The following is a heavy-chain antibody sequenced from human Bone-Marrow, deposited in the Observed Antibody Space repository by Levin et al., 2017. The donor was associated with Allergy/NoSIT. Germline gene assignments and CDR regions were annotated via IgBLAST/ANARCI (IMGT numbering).Heavy chain of an antibody. J-gene: IGHJ4*02. CDR3: AKDINGCSSTSCYGDY. CDR2: ISYDGSNK. CDR1: GFTFSSYG. V-gene: IGHV3-30*18. Sequence: GGSLRLSCAASGFTFSSYGMHWVRQAPGKGLEWVAVISYDGSNKYYADSVKGRFTISRDNSKNTLYLQMNSLRAEDTAVYYCAKDINGCSSTSCYGDYWGQGTLVTVSS. D-gene: IGHD2-2*01.